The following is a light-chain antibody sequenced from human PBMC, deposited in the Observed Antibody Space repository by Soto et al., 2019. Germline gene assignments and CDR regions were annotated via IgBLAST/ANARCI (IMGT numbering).Light chain of an antibody. CDR2: DAS. Sequence: EIVLTQSPGTLSLSPGERATLSCRASQSVSSSNLAWYQQKPGQAPRLLIYDASKRATGIPARFSGSGSGTDFTLTINTLEPEDFAVYYCQQHSHWPPWTFGQGTKVDIK. CDR1: QSVSSS. J-gene: IGKJ1*01. V-gene: IGKV3D-20*02. CDR3: QQHSHWPPWT.